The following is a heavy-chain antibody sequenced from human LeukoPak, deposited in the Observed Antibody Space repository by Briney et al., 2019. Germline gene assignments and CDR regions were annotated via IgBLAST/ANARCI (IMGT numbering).Heavy chain of an antibody. Sequence: SETLSLTCTVSGGSISTSNYYWGWIRQPPGKGLEWIGNIFYSGSTYYSPSLKSRVTISLDTSRNQFSLKLNSVTAADTAVYYCASTGGGSRYPDYWGQGTLVTVSS. J-gene: IGHJ4*02. CDR3: ASTGGGSRYPDY. CDR2: IFYSGST. V-gene: IGHV4-39*07. D-gene: IGHD2-15*01. CDR1: GGSISTSNYY.